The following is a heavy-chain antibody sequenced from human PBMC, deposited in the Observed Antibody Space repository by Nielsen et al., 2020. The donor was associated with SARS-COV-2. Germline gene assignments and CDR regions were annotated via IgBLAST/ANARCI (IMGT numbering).Heavy chain of an antibody. Sequence: GSPRLSCTVSGGSISPNYWTWIRQPPGKGLQWIGYIHYTGSTNYNPSLKSRVTISLDTSRKQISLTLNSVTPADTAVYFCARGDGYNSVNWGQGALVSVSS. CDR3: ARGDGYNSVN. CDR1: GGSISPNY. V-gene: IGHV4-59*01. J-gene: IGHJ4*02. D-gene: IGHD5-24*01. CDR2: IHYTGST.